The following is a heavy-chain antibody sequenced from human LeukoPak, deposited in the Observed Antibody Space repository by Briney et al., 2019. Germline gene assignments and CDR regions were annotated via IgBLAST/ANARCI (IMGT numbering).Heavy chain of an antibody. CDR2: ISSGGDSI. J-gene: IGHJ4*02. Sequence: GGSLRLSCVASGFTFSDYYMSWIRQAPGKGLEWLSYISSGGDSIYYADSVKGRFTISRDNAKNSVSLQMNSLRVEDAAVYYCARAPVTSCRGAYCYPFDYWGQGTLVTVSS. V-gene: IGHV3-11*01. D-gene: IGHD2-21*01. CDR1: GFTFSDYY. CDR3: ARAPVTSCRGAYCYPFDY.